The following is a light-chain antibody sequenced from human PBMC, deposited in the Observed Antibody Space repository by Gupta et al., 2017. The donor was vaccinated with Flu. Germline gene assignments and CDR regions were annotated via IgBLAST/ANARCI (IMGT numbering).Light chain of an antibody. J-gene: IGLJ3*02. CDR3: SSYTSISTLV. Sequence: QSALTQPASVSGSPGQPITISCTGTSSDVGGYNYVSWYQQHPGKAPKLMIYEVRNRPSGVSNRFSGSKSGNTASLTISGLQAEDEADYYCSSYTSISTLVFGGGTKLTVL. CDR2: EVR. V-gene: IGLV2-14*01. CDR1: SSDVGGYNY.